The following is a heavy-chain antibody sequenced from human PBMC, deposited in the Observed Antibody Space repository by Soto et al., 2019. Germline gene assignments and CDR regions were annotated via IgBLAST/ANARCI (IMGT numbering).Heavy chain of an antibody. CDR3: AKDRATVFEAGYYGMDV. D-gene: IGHD4-4*01. Sequence: GGSLRLSCAASGFTFSSYGMHWVRQAPGKGLEWVAVISYDGSNKYYPDSVKGRFTISRDNSKNTLYLQMNSLRAEDTAVYYCAKDRATVFEAGYYGMDVWGQGTTVTVSS. CDR1: GFTFSSYG. V-gene: IGHV3-30*18. J-gene: IGHJ6*02. CDR2: ISYDGSNK.